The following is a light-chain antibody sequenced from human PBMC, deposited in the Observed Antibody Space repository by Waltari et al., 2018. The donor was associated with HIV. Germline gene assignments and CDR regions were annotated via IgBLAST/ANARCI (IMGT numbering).Light chain of an antibody. CDR3: AAWDDSLSVVYV. Sequence: QSVLTQPPSASGTPGQRVTISCSGSSSNIGSNYVYWYQQLPGTAPKLLIYRNNQRPSGVPDRFSGSKSGTSVSLAISGLRSEDEADYYCAAWDDSLSVVYVFGTGTKVTVL. CDR1: SSNIGSNY. J-gene: IGLJ1*01. CDR2: RNN. V-gene: IGLV1-47*01.